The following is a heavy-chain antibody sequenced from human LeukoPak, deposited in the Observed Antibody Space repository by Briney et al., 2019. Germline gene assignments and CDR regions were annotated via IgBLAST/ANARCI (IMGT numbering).Heavy chain of an antibody. J-gene: IGHJ3*02. CDR2: IIPIFGTA. V-gene: IGHV1-69*13. CDR3: ARDPRVIAIHRSGTDAFDI. Sequence: GASVKVSCKASGGTFSSYAISWVRQAPGQGLEWMGGIIPIFGTANYAQKFQGRVTITADESTSTAYMELSSLRSEDTAVYYCARDPRVIAIHRSGTDAFDIWGQGTMVTVSS. D-gene: IGHD2-21*01. CDR1: GGTFSSYA.